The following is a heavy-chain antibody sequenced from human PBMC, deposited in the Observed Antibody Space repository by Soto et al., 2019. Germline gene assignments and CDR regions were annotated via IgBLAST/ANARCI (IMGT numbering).Heavy chain of an antibody. V-gene: IGHV1-18*01. D-gene: IGHD1-26*01. CDR1: GFTFSSYA. CDR2: ISAYNGNT. CDR3: ARGSGSYYFSFDY. J-gene: IGHJ4*02. Sequence: GGSLRLSCAASGFTFSSYAMHWVRQAPGQGLEWMGWISAYNGNTNYAQKVQGRVTMTTDTSATTAYMELRSLRSDDTAVYYCARGSGSYYFSFDYWGQGTLVTVSS.